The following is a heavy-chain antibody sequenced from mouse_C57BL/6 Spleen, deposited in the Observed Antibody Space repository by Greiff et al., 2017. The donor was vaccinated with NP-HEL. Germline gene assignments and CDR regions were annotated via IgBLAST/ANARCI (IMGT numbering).Heavy chain of an antibody. CDR2: ISSGSSTI. CDR3: ASTGITTVVANFDY. J-gene: IGHJ2*01. CDR1: GFTFSDYG. Sequence: EVQVVESGGGLVKPGGSLKLSCAASGFTFSDYGMHWVRQAPEKGLEWVAYISSGSSTIYYADTVKGRFTISRDNAKNTLFLQMTSLRSEDTAMYYCASTGITTVVANFDYWGQGTTLTVSS. D-gene: IGHD1-1*01. V-gene: IGHV5-17*01.